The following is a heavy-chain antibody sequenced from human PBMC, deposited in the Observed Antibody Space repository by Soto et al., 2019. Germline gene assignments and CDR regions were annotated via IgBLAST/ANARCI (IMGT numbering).Heavy chain of an antibody. D-gene: IGHD6-19*01. CDR1: GSSFSTYY. CDR2: INHSGST. V-gene: IGHV4-34*01. J-gene: IGHJ4*02. Sequence: SETLSLTCAVYGSSFSTYYWSWLRQPPGKGLEWIGEINHSGSTKYNPSLNSRVTISVHTSNSQFSLELSSVTAADTAVYYCARGLITGSHYSGGWYYFDSWGQGTQVTVS. CDR3: ARGLITGSHYSGGWYYFDS.